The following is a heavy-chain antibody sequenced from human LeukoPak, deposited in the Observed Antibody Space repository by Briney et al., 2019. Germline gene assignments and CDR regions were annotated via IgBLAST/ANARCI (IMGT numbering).Heavy chain of an antibody. J-gene: IGHJ4*02. Sequence: GGSLRLSCAASGFTFSSYAMSWVRQAPGKGLECVSAISGSGGSTYYADSVKGRFTISRDNSKNTLYLQMNSLRAEDTAVYYCAKDRRVVVPAAIWYFDYWGQGTLVTVSS. CDR3: AKDRRVVVPAAIWYFDY. CDR2: ISGSGGST. CDR1: GFTFSSYA. D-gene: IGHD2-2*01. V-gene: IGHV3-23*01.